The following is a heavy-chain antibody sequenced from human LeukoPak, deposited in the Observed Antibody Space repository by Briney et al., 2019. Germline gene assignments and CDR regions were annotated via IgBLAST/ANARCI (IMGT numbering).Heavy chain of an antibody. CDR3: AKVRDRLSSFYPAA. Sequence: ASVKVSCKASGYTFTGYYMHWVRQAPGQGLEWMGWINPNSGGTSYSQKFQGRVTMTRDTSITTAYLELSGLTSDDTAMYYCAKVRDRLSSFYPAAWGQGTLVSVSS. D-gene: IGHD6-13*01. CDR1: GYTFTGYY. CDR2: INPNSGGT. V-gene: IGHV1-2*02. J-gene: IGHJ4*02.